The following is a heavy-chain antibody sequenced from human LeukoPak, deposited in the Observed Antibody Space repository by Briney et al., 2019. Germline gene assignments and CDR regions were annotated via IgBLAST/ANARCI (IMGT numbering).Heavy chain of an antibody. Sequence: GGSLRLSCAASGFTFSSYSMNWVRQAPGKGLEWVSSISSSSSYIYYADSVKGRFTISRDNAKNSLYLQMNSLRAEDAAVYYCARDAVSSHGYDDYYMDVWGKGTTVTISS. CDR2: ISSSSSYI. V-gene: IGHV3-21*01. CDR3: ARDAVSSHGYDDYYMDV. J-gene: IGHJ6*03. D-gene: IGHD5-18*01. CDR1: GFTFSSYS.